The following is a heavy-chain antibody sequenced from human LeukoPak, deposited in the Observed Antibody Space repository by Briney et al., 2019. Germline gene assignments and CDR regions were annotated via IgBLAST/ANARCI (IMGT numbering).Heavy chain of an antibody. D-gene: IGHD4-17*01. J-gene: IGHJ6*03. CDR1: GGSISCGDYY. V-gene: IGHV4-30-4*08. Sequence: PSQTLSLTCTVSGGSISCGDYYWSWIRQPPGKGLEWIGYIYYSGSTYYNPSLKSRVTISVDTSKNQYSLKLSSVTAADTAVYYCARAGYGDYYYMDVWGKGTTVTVSS. CDR3: ARAGYGDYYYMDV. CDR2: IYYSGST.